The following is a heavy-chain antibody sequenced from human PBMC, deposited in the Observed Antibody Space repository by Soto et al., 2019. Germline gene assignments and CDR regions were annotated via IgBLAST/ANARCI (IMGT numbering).Heavy chain of an antibody. CDR2: IYYSGST. CDR3: ARDFSGAYYDFSYGMDV. CDR1: GGSISSYY. Sequence: NPSETLSLTCTVSGGSISSYYWSWIRQPPGKGLEWIGYIYYSGSTNYNPSLKSRVTISVDTSKNQFSLKLSSVTAADTAVYYCARDFSGAYYDFSYGMDVWGQGTTVTVSS. D-gene: IGHD1-26*01. J-gene: IGHJ6*02. V-gene: IGHV4-59*01.